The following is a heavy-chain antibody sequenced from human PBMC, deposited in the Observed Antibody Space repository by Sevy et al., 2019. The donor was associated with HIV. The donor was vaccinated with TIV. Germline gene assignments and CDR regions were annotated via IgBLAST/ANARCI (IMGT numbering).Heavy chain of an antibody. J-gene: IGHJ6*02. CDR2: IIPMFGTA. Sequence: ASVKVSCKASGGTFISDAISWVRQAPGQGLEWMGGIIPMFGTANYAQKFQRRVTITADESTSTAYMDLSSLRSEDTAVYYCARGRRLSGGNDYYYYYGMDVWGQGTTVTVSS. CDR3: ARGRRLSGGNDYYYYYGMDV. CDR1: GGTFISDA. V-gene: IGHV1-69*13. D-gene: IGHD2-15*01.